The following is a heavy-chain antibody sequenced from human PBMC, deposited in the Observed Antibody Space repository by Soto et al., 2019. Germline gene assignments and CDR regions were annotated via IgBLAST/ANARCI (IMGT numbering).Heavy chain of an antibody. CDR3: AKGGRQWLVTSDFNY. CDR2: INSDGSGK. Sequence: PGGSLRLSCAASGFSLINFWMAWVRQTGKGLEWVANINSDGSGKYYVDSVEGRFTISRDNAKNTLYLEMNSLRAEDSAVYYCAKGGRQWLVTSDFNYWGQGALVTVSS. J-gene: IGHJ4*02. D-gene: IGHD6-19*01. CDR1: GFSLINFW. V-gene: IGHV3-7*04.